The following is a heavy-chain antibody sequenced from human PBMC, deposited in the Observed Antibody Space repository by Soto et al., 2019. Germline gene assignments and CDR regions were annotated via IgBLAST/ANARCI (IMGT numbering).Heavy chain of an antibody. D-gene: IGHD1-26*01. CDR3: AKFEWEPPRFDY. CDR1: GVTIVDYG. Sequence: GVPLRVSYRVSGVTIVDYGMSWISQAPGKGLEWVSAISGSGGSTYYADSVKGRFTISRDNSKNTLYLQMNSLRAEDTAVYYCAKFEWEPPRFDYWAQATLVTVSS. J-gene: IGHJ4*02. CDR2: ISGSGGST. V-gene: IGHV3-23*01.